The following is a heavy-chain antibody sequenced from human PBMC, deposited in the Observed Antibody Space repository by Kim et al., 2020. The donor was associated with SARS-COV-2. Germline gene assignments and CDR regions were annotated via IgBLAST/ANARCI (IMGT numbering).Heavy chain of an antibody. CDR2: ITTKTDGGTT. J-gene: IGHJ4*02. CDR1: GFTFTNAW. V-gene: IGHV3-15*01. Sequence: GGSLRLSCAASGFTFTNAWMSWVRQAPGKGLEWVGRITTKTDGGTTDYTAPVEGRFVISRDDSKTMLHLQMNSLKTEDTGVYYCTTAPYYYDSSIDYWGQGTLVTVSS. D-gene: IGHD3-22*01. CDR3: TTAPYYYDSSIDY.